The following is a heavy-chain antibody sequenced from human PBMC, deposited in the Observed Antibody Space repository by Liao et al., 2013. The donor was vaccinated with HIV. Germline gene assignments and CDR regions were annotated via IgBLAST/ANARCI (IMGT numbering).Heavy chain of an antibody. D-gene: IGHD2-2*01. CDR1: GGSISSSSYY. CDR3: ARDHAPGLGWYFDL. CDR2: IYYSGST. V-gene: IGHV4-39*07. J-gene: IGHJ2*01. Sequence: QLQLQESGPGLVKPSETLSLTCTVSGGSISSSSYYWGWIRQPPGKGLEWIGSIYYSGSTYYNPSLKSRVTISVDTSKNQFSLKLSSVTAADTAVYYCARDHAPGLGWYFDLWGRGTLVTVSS.